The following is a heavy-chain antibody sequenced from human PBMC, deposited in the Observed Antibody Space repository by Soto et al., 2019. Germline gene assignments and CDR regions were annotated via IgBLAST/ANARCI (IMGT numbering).Heavy chain of an antibody. CDR3: ARDGAATLGFNY. V-gene: IGHV1-69*13. Sequence: ASVQVSCKASGGTCISYAISLLRQAPGQGLEWMGGIIPIFGTANYAQKFQGRVTITADESTSTAYMELSSLRSEDTAVYYCARDGAATLGFNYWGQGTLVTVSS. D-gene: IGHD2-15*01. CDR2: IIPIFGTA. CDR1: GGTCISYA. J-gene: IGHJ4*02.